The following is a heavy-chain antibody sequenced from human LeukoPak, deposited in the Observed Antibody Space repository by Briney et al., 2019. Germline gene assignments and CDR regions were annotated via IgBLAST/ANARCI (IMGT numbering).Heavy chain of an antibody. CDR2: INPNSGGT. CDR3: ARGPPYGSPYYYYMDV. CDR1: GYTFTGYY. V-gene: IGHV1-2*06. D-gene: IGHD4-17*01. J-gene: IGHJ6*03. Sequence: ASVKVSCKASGYTFTGYYMHWVRQAPGQGLEWMGRINPNSGGTNYAQKFQGRVTMTRDTSISTAYMELSRLRSDDTAVYYCARGPPYGSPYYYYMDVWGKGTTVTVSS.